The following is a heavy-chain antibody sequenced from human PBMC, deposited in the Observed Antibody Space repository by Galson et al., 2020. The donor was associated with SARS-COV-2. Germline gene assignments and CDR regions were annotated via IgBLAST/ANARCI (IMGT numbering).Heavy chain of an antibody. V-gene: IGHV1-69*05. Sequence: ASVKVSCKASGGTFSSYAISWVRQAPGQGLEWMGGIIPIFGTANYAQKFQGRVTITTDESTSTANMELSSLRSEDTAVYYCASDSWRRSPDTAMVSDYYYYDMDVWGKGTTVTVSS. J-gene: IGHJ6*03. CDR2: IIPIFGTA. CDR1: GGTFSSYA. D-gene: IGHD5-18*01. CDR3: ASDSWRRSPDTAMVSDYYYYDMDV.